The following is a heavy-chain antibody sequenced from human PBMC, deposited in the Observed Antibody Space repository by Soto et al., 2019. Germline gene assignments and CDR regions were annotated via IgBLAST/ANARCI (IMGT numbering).Heavy chain of an antibody. V-gene: IGHV3-21*01. J-gene: IGHJ4*02. Sequence: GGSLSLSCAASGFTFSSYSMNWVRQAPGKGLEWVSSISSSSSYIYYADSVKGRFTISRDNAKNSLYLQMNSLRAEDTAVYYCARLPPVAGITYWGQGTLVTVSS. CDR2: ISSSSSYI. CDR1: GFTFSSYS. D-gene: IGHD6-19*01. CDR3: ARLPPVAGITY.